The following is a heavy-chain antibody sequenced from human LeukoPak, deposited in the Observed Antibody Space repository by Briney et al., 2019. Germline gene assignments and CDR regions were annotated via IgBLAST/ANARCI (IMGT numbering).Heavy chain of an antibody. V-gene: IGHV3-23*01. Sequence: GGSLRLSCAASGFSFSNYAMSWVRQAPGKGLEWVSGLLSSGASTHYADSVKGRFTISRDNSKNTLFLQMDSLRDDDTAVYYCAKAHDSSGYILRDSDYWGQGTLVTVSS. D-gene: IGHD3-22*01. CDR1: GFSFSNYA. CDR2: LLSSGAST. J-gene: IGHJ4*02. CDR3: AKAHDSSGYILRDSDY.